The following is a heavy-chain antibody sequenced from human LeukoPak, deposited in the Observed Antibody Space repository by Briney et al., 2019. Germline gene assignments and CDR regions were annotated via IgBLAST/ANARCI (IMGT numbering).Heavy chain of an antibody. CDR1: GGTFSSYA. CDR2: IIPIFGTA. CDR3: ARGGSSWSRYAYYYYGMDV. Sequence: SVKVSCKASGGTFSSYAISWVRQAPGQGLEWMGVIIPIFGTANYAQKFQGRVTITADESTSTAYMELSSLRSEDTAVYYCARGGSSWSRYAYYYYGMDVWGQGTTVTVSS. J-gene: IGHJ6*02. D-gene: IGHD6-13*01. V-gene: IGHV1-69*01.